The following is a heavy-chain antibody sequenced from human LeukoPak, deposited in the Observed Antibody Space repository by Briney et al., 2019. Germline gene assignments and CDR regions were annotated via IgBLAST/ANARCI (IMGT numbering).Heavy chain of an antibody. CDR1: GFTFSSYS. V-gene: IGHV3-21*01. CDR3: ARDGIYYYGSGSYLFDY. CDR2: ISSSSSYI. Sequence: GGSLRLSCAASGFTFSSYSMNWVRQAPGKGLEWVSSISSSSSYIYYADSVKGRFTISRDNAKNSLYLQMNSLRAEDTAVYYCARDGIYYYGSGSYLFDYWGQGTLVTVSS. J-gene: IGHJ4*02. D-gene: IGHD3-10*01.